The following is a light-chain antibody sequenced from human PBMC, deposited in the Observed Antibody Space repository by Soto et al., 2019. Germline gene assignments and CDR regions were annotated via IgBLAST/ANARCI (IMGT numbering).Light chain of an antibody. CDR3: QQYGTSPPLT. J-gene: IGKJ4*01. CDR2: AAS. V-gene: IGKV3-20*01. Sequence: IVLTQSPGTLSLSPGERATLSCRASQSVSSGYIAWYQQKPGQAPRLLIHAASSRATGTPDRFVGSGSGTDFTLTISRLEPEDFAVYYCQQYGTSPPLTFGGGTKVAIK. CDR1: QSVSSGY.